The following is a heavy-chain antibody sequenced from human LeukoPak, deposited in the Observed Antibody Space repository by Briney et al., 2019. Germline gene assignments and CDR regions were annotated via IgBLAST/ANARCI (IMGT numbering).Heavy chain of an antibody. CDR3: VSFYETY. V-gene: IGHV3-74*01. CDR2: INSDGSWT. D-gene: IGHD2/OR15-2a*01. CDR1: GNYW. J-gene: IGHJ4*02. Sequence: YPGGSLRLSCAASGNYWMHWVRQVPGKGLVWVSHINSDGSWTSYADSVKGRFTISKDNAKNTVYLQMNSLRAEDTAVYYCVSFYETYWGRGTLVTVSS.